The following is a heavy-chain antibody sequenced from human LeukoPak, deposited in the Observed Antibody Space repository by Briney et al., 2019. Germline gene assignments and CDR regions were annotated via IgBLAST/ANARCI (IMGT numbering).Heavy chain of an antibody. CDR2: ISYDGSNK. J-gene: IGHJ4*02. V-gene: IGHV3-30-3*01. Sequence: GRSLRLSCAASGFTFSSYAMHWVRQAPGKGVEWVAVISYDGSNKYYADSVKGRFTISRDNSKNTLYLQMNSLRAEDTAVYYCARTSITGTLGYWGQGTLVTVSS. CDR3: ARTSITGTLGY. D-gene: IGHD1-20*01. CDR1: GFTFSSYA.